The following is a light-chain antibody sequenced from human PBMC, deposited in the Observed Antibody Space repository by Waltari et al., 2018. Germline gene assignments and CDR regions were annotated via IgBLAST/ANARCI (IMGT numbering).Light chain of an antibody. J-gene: IGKJ5*01. Sequence: DIQMTQSPSSVSASVGDGVTIPCRASREISTWLAWYQQKPGKTPNLLIYDGYTLQSGVPSRFSGSGSGTVFTLTISSLQPEDFATYYCQQAHSFPITFGQGTRLEIK. CDR2: DGY. V-gene: IGKV1-12*01. CDR3: QQAHSFPIT. CDR1: REISTW.